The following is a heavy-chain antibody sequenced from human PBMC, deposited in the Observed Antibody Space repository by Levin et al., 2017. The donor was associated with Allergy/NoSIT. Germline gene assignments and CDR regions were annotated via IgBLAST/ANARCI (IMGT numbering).Heavy chain of an antibody. CDR1: GYTFTSYG. J-gene: IGHJ2*01. CDR3: ARDRAAVAGTGDVWRLNWYFDL. D-gene: IGHD6-19*01. Sequence: ASVKVSCKASGYTFTSYGISWVRQAPGQGLEWMGWISAYNGNTNYAQKLQGRVTMTTDTSTSTAYMELRSLRSDDTAVYYCARDRAAVAGTGDVWRLNWYFDLWGRGTLVTVSS. V-gene: IGHV1-18*01. CDR2: ISAYNGNT.